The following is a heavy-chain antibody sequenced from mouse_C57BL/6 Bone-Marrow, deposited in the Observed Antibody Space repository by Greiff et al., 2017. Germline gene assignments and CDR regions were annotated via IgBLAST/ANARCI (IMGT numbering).Heavy chain of an antibody. CDR2: FTMYSDAT. D-gene: IGHD2-1*01. CDR1: YFAFMASA. V-gene: IGHV1-49*01. Sequence: SGAELVRPGSSVKLSCKDSYFAFMASAMHGVKQRPGHGLEWIGSFTMYSDATEYSENFKGKAKLTATTTSSTAYMEISSLTSEDSAVYYCARVSYGNPHYYARDYWGKGTSVTVSS. J-gene: IGHJ4*01. CDR3: ARVSYGNPHYYARDY.